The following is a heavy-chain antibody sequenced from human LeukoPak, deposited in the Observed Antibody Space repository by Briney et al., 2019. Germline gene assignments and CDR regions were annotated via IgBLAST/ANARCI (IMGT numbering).Heavy chain of an antibody. CDR1: GSTFSTFG. V-gene: IGHV3-30*18. J-gene: IGHJ4*02. D-gene: IGHD1/OR15-1a*01. Sequence: GGSLRLSCAASGSTFSTFGMHWVRQAPGKGLEWVAAISYDGSNQYYIDSVKGRFTISRDNSKNTLYLQMNSLRAEDTAVYYCTKLNNYDDYWGQGTQVTVSS. CDR2: ISYDGSNQ. CDR3: TKLNNYDDY.